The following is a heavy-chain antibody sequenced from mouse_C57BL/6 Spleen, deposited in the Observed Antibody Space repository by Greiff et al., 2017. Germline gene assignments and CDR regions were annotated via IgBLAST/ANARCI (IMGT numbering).Heavy chain of an antibody. J-gene: IGHJ1*03. Sequence: DVKLQESGGGLVQPKGSLKLSCAASGFSFNTYAMNWVRQAPGKGLEWVARIRSKSNNYATYYADSVKDRFTISRDDSESMLYLQMNNLKTEDTAMYYCVRHWDGYFDVWGTGTTVTVSS. V-gene: IGHV10-1*01. CDR3: VRHWDGYFDV. D-gene: IGHD4-1*01. CDR1: GFSFNTYA. CDR2: IRSKSNNYAT.